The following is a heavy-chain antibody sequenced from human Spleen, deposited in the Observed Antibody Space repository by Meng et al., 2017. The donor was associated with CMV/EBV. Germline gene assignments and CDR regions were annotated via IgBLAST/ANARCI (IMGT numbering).Heavy chain of an antibody. CDR2: IMPIFGAP. CDR1: GGTFSSDA. CDR3: AREDGDYGGTQGAFDI. V-gene: IGHV1-69*05. Sequence: SVKVSCKASGGTFSSDAINWVRQAPGQGLEWMGGIMPIFGAPNYAQKFQGRVTITRDESRSTVYMELSSLRSEGTGLYYCAREDGDYGGTQGAFDIWGQGTTVTVSS. D-gene: IGHD4/OR15-4a*01. J-gene: IGHJ3*02.